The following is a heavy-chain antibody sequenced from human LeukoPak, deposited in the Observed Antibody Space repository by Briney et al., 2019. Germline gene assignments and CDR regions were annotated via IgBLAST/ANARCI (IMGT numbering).Heavy chain of an antibody. Sequence: GGSLRLSCAASGFTFTSYAMTWVRQAPGKGLEWVSGISRSGDYTYYAASVRGRFTISRDNSKNTLYLQLSSLRAEDTAVYYCAKLPTSGGDYVYMDYWGQGTLVTVSS. CDR1: GFTFTSYA. CDR3: AKLPTSGGDYVYMDY. J-gene: IGHJ4*02. CDR2: ISRSGDYT. V-gene: IGHV3-23*01. D-gene: IGHD3-16*01.